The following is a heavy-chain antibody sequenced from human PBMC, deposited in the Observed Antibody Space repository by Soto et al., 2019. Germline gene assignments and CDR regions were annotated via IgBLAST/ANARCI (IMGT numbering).Heavy chain of an antibody. CDR3: ARDVGLLQLELQYYYGMDV. Sequence: QVQLVQSGAEVKKPGSSVKVSCKASGGTFSSYAISWVRQAPGQGLEWMGGIIPIFGTANYAQKFQGRVTITADESTSTAYMELRSLRSEDTAVYYCARDVGLLQLELQYYYGMDVWGQGTTVTVSS. J-gene: IGHJ6*02. CDR1: GGTFSSYA. CDR2: IIPIFGTA. V-gene: IGHV1-69*12. D-gene: IGHD1-1*01.